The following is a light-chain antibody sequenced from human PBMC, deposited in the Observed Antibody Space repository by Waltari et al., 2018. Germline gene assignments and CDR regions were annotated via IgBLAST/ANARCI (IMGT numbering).Light chain of an antibody. CDR1: QSLSNK. CDR3: QQNSDWPRT. J-gene: IGKJ1*01. CDR2: STS. Sequence: EIVMTQSPATLHLSPGERATLSCSASQSLSNKLAWYQQKPGQAPRLLIYSTSNSATGIPDRFSGSGSGTEFTLTISSLEPEDVAVYYCQQNSDWPRTFGQWTNVEIK. V-gene: IGKV3D-15*01.